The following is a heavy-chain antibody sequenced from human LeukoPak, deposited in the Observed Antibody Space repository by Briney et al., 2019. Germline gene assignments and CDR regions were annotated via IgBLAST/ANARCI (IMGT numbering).Heavy chain of an antibody. CDR3: TTDVRITLIRGVIDS. Sequence: GGSLRLSCVASGFTLSSAWMSWVRQAPGKGVEWVGRIKSRSDGEAADFAAPVKGRFTISRDDSKTTLYLQMHSLTTEDTAVYYCTTDVRITLIRGVIDSWGKGTLVTVSS. CDR2: IKSRSDGEAA. J-gene: IGHJ4*02. V-gene: IGHV3-15*01. D-gene: IGHD3-10*01. CDR1: GFTLSSAW.